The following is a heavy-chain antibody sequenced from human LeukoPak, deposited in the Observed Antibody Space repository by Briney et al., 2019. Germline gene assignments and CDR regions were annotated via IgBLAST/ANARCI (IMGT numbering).Heavy chain of an antibody. CDR3: ARANMVRGVGLFFDRNWFDP. Sequence: PGGSLRLSCTASGFFFNAYGMHWVRQAPGKGPEWLSYILSDENTKYYADSVNGRFSVSRDNSENTLNLHLNSLRVDDTAVYYCARANMVRGVGLFFDRNWFDPWGQGTLVTVSS. D-gene: IGHD3-10*01. CDR1: GFFFNAYG. J-gene: IGHJ5*02. CDR2: ILSDENTK. V-gene: IGHV3-30*02.